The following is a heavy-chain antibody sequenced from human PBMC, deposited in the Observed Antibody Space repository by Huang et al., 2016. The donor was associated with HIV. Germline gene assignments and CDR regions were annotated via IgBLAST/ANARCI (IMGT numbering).Heavy chain of an antibody. D-gene: IGHD5-18*01. CDR1: GFTFSSYS. V-gene: IGHV3-48*01. Sequence: EVHLVESGGGLVQHGGSLRLSCAASGFTFSSYSMNWVRQTPWKGLECVSDISSTGSAKYYADSVKERFIISRDNANNSLYLQMHRLRAEDAGVYFCAIGYGPFDFWGQGTLVTVSS. CDR2: ISSTGSAK. CDR3: AIGYGPFDF. J-gene: IGHJ4*02.